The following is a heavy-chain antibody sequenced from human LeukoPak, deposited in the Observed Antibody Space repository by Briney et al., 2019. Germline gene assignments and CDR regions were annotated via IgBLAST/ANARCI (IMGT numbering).Heavy chain of an antibody. V-gene: IGHV4-39*01. J-gene: IGHJ4*02. CDR3: ARHGYSGYRTCDY. CDR2: IYYSGST. D-gene: IGHD5-12*01. Sequence: SETLSLTCTVSGGSISSSSYYWGWIRQPPGKGLEWIGSIYYSGSTYYNPSLKSRVTISVDTSKNQFSLKLSSVTAADTAVYYCARHGYSGYRTCDYWGQGTLVTVSS. CDR1: GGSISSSSYY.